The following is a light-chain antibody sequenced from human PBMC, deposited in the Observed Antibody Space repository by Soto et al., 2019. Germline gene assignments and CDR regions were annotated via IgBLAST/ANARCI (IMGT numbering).Light chain of an antibody. CDR2: GAS. CDR3: QQYNNWPRT. CDR1: QSVSSN. V-gene: IGKV3-15*01. Sequence: EIVMTQSPATLSVSPGERATLSCRASQSVSSNLAWYHQKPGQAPRLLIYGASTRANGIPARFSGSGSGTEFTLTISSLQSEDFAVYYCQQYNNWPRTFGQGTKVEIK. J-gene: IGKJ1*01.